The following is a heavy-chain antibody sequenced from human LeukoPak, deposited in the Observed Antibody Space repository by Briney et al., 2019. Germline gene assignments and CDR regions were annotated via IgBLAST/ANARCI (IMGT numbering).Heavy chain of an antibody. V-gene: IGHV1-2*02. CDR1: GYTFTGYY. CDR2: INRNNGGT. Sequence: KPGASVKVSCTASGYTFTGYYMHWVRQAPGQGLEWMGWINRNNGGTNYAQKFQGRVTMTRDTSISTAYMQLSRLKSDDTAVYYCARDVRRNNSSHIDCWGQGALVTVSS. J-gene: IGHJ4*02. CDR3: ARDVRRNNSSHIDC. D-gene: IGHD6-13*01.